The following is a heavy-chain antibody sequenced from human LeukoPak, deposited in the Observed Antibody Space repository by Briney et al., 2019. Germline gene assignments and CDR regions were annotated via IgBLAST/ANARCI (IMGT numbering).Heavy chain of an antibody. V-gene: IGHV3-7*04. D-gene: IGHD3-10*01. CDR1: GFTFSSYW. Sequence: PGGSLRLSCAASGFTFSSYWMSWVRQAPGKGLEWVANIKQDGSEKYYVDSMKGRFTISRDNAEKSLYLQMNRLRAEDTAVYYCARGDYYGSGSSFIDAFDIWGQGTMVTVSS. J-gene: IGHJ3*02. CDR3: ARGDYYGSGSSFIDAFDI. CDR2: IKQDGSEK.